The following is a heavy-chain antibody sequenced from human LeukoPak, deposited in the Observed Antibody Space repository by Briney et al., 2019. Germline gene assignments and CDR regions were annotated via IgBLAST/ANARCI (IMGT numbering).Heavy chain of an antibody. CDR2: IFFSGHS. V-gene: IGHV4-59*13. CDR3: ARIDPLGYFDQ. Sequence: SETLSLTCTVSGAFSSRFYWSWVRQSPGKGLEWIGNIFFSGHSNYNPSPTGRVTISPDTSKSQFSLKVTSVTAADTALYYCARIDPLGYFDQWGQGTVVTVSS. CDR1: GAFSSRFY. J-gene: IGHJ4*02.